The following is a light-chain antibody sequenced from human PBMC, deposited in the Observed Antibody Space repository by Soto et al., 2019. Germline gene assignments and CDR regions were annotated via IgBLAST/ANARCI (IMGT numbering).Light chain of an antibody. CDR1: SSDVGGYNY. CDR3: SSYTSSGGDV. CDR2: DVS. J-gene: IGLJ1*01. Sequence: QSVLTQPASVSGSPGQSITLSCTGTSSDVGGYNYVSWYQQHPGKAPKLMIYDVSNRPSGVSNRFSGSKSGNTASLTISGLQAEDEADYYCSSYTSSGGDVFGTGTKVTVL. V-gene: IGLV2-14*01.